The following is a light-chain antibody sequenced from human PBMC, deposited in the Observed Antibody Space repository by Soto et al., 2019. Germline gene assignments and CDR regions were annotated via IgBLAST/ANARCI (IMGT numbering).Light chain of an antibody. V-gene: IGLV1-44*01. J-gene: IGLJ3*02. CDR2: SNN. Sequence: QSVLTQPPSASGTPGQRVTISCSGSSSNIGSNTVNWYQQLPGTAPKLLIYSNNQRPSGVPDRCSGSKSGTSASLAISGLQSEDEADYYCAAWDDSLNGQWVFGGGTKLTVL. CDR1: SSNIGSNT. CDR3: AAWDDSLNGQWV.